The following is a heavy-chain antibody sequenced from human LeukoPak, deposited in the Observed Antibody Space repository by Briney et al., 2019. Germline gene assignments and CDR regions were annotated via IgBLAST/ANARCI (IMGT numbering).Heavy chain of an antibody. V-gene: IGHV3-23*01. CDR3: AIKAPHYGDAFDI. CDR1: GFIFSNYA. Sequence: GGSLRLSCAASGFIFSNYAMSWVRQAPGKGLEWVSGINSSGGKTYYADSVKGRFTISRDNSKNTLFLQMNSLRAEDTAVYYCAIKAPHYGDAFDIWGQGTVVTVSS. J-gene: IGHJ3*02. CDR2: INSSGGKT. D-gene: IGHD4-17*01.